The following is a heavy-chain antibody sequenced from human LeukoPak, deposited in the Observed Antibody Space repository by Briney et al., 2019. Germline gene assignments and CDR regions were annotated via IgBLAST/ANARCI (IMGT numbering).Heavy chain of an antibody. J-gene: IGHJ4*02. D-gene: IGHD3-22*01. V-gene: IGHV4-34*01. CDR2: INHSGST. CDR1: GGSFSGYY. CDR3: ARDPRWGYYDSSGYSLDY. Sequence: PSETLSLTCAVYGGSFSGYYWSWIRQPPGKGLEWIGEINHSGSTNYNPSLKSRVTISVDTSKNQFSLKLSSVTAADTAVYYCARDPRWGYYDSSGYSLDYWGQGTLVTVSS.